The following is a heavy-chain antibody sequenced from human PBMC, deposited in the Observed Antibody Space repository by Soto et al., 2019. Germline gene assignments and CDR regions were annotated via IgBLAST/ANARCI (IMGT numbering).Heavy chain of an antibody. CDR2: IYYSGST. J-gene: IGHJ5*02. CDR1: GGSISSSSYY. V-gene: IGHV4-39*01. D-gene: IGHD1-26*01. CDR3: ARRYREFDP. Sequence: QLQLQESGTGLVKPSETLSLTCTVSGGSISSSSYYWGWIRQPPGKGLEWIGRIYYSGSTYYNPSLKSRVPISVDTSKNQFSLKLSSVTAADTAVYYCARRYREFDPWGQGTLVTVSS.